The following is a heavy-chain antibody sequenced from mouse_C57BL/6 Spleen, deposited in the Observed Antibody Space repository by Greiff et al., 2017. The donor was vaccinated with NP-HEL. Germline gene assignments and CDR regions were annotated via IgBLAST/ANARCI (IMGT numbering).Heavy chain of an antibody. V-gene: IGHV14-2*01. CDR1: GFNIKDYY. J-gene: IGHJ2*01. Sequence: EVQRVESGAELVKPGASVKLSCTASGFNIKDYYMHWVKQRTEQGLEWIGRIDPEDGETKYAPKFQGKATITADTSSNTAYLQLSSLTSEDTAVYYCASGVTTPGYFDYWGQGTTLTVSS. CDR3: ASGVTTPGYFDY. D-gene: IGHD2-2*01. CDR2: IDPEDGET.